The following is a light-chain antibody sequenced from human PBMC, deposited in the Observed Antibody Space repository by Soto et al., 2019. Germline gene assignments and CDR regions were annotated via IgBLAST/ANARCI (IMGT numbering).Light chain of an antibody. CDR2: AAS. V-gene: IGKV1-12*01. J-gene: IGKJ3*01. CDR1: QGVSNW. CDR3: QQSNTFPFT. Sequence: DIQMTQSPSSVSASVGDRVTNTCRASQGVSNWLAWYQQKPGRAPKLLIYAASTLQSGVPSRFSGSGSGTDFSLTISSLQPEDFATYYCQQSNTFPFTFGPGTKVDIK.